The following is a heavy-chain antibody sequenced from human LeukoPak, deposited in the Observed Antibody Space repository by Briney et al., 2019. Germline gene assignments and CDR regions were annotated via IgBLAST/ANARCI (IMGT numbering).Heavy chain of an antibody. V-gene: IGHV3-23*01. D-gene: IGHD3-10*01. Sequence: PGGSLRLSCAASGFTFSSYAMRWVRQAPGKGLELVSTIVTGGLTTYYADSVEGRFTISRDNSKNTLYLQMNSLRADDTAVYYCARRSTSGNFYSGMDVWGQGTTVTVS. CDR1: GFTFSSYA. CDR3: ARRSTSGNFYSGMDV. CDR2: IVTGGLTT. J-gene: IGHJ6*02.